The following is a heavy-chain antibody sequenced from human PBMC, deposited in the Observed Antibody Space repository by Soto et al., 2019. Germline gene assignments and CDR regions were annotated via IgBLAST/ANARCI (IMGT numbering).Heavy chain of an antibody. D-gene: IGHD6-13*01. CDR2: IYPGDSDT. J-gene: IGHJ4*02. CDR3: ARAPGQQGFHFDY. V-gene: IGHV5-51*01. CDR1: GYTFTNYW. Sequence: GESLKISCVGSGYTFTNYWIGWVRQMPGKGLEWMGIIYPGDSDTRYSPSFQGQVTISADKSISTAYLQWSSLRSEDTAVYYCARAPGQQGFHFDYWGQGSQVTVSS.